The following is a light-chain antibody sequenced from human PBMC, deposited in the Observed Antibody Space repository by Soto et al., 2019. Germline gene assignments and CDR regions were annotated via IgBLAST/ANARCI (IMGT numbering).Light chain of an antibody. V-gene: IGLV2-14*01. J-gene: IGLJ1*01. CDR1: SSDLAIYNY. CDR2: QVT. Sequence: SGLTQPTSVAASPGKTITISCTGTSSDLAIYNYVSWYQQQPGKAPKLMIYQVTNRPSGVSNRFSGSRSGNTASLTISGLQAEDEADYYCSSYTDSSNYVFGTGTKVTVL. CDR3: SSYTDSSNYV.